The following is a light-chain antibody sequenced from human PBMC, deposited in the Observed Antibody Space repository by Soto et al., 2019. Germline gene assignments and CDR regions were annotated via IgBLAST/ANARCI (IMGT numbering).Light chain of an antibody. CDR1: QSISTW. CDR3: QKYNSAPLT. J-gene: IGKJ4*01. CDR2: DAS. Sequence: DIQMTQSPSTLSASLGDRVTITCRATQSISTWLAWYQQKPGKAPNLLIYDASTLRRGVPSRFSGSGSGTDFTLTISSLQPEDVAAYYCQKYNSAPLTFGGGTKVDIK. V-gene: IGKV1-5*01.